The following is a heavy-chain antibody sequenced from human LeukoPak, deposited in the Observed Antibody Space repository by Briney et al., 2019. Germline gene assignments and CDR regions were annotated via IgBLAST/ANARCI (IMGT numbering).Heavy chain of an antibody. J-gene: IGHJ3*02. Sequence: GGSLRLSCAASGFTFSSYSMNWVRQAPGKGLEWVSAISGSGGGTYYADSVKGRFTISRDNSKNTLYLQMNSLRAEDTAVYYCAKVSLITIFGVVTDNDAFDIWGQGTMVTVSS. CDR2: ISGSGGGT. V-gene: IGHV3-23*01. CDR3: AKVSLITIFGVVTDNDAFDI. CDR1: GFTFSSYS. D-gene: IGHD3-3*01.